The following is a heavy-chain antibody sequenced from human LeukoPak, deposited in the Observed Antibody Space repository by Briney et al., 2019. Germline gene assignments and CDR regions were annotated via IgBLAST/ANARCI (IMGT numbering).Heavy chain of an antibody. D-gene: IGHD2/OR15-2a*01. V-gene: IGHV1-69*04. CDR2: IIPILGIA. CDR1: GGTFSSYA. Sequence: ASVKVSCKASGGTFSSYAISWVRQAPGQGLEWMGRIIPILGIANYAQKFQGRVTITADKSTSTAYMELSSLRSEDTAVYYCARDRNVELPSPLGHWGQGTPVIVSS. J-gene: IGHJ4*02. CDR3: ARDRNVELPSPLGH.